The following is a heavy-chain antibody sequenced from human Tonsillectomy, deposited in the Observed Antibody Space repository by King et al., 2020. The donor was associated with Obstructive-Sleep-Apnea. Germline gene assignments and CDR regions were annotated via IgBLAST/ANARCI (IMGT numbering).Heavy chain of an antibody. V-gene: IGHV4-59*08. CDR1: GGSISSYY. CDR3: ARHADSSGYYPYYFDY. D-gene: IGHD3-22*01. Sequence: QLQESGPGLVKPSETLSLTCTVSGGSISSYYWSWIRQPPGKGLEWIGYIYYSGSTNYNPSLKSRVTISVDTSKNQFSLKLSSVTAADTAGYYCARHADSSGYYPYYFDYWGQGALVTVSS. CDR2: IYYSGST. J-gene: IGHJ4*02.